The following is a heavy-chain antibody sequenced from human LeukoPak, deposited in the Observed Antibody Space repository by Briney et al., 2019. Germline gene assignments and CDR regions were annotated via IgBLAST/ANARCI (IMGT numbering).Heavy chain of an antibody. V-gene: IGHV3-23*01. CDR2: ISGSGGST. CDR3: AREVSEGFDF. D-gene: IGHD3-22*01. J-gene: IGHJ4*02. CDR1: GFTFSSYA. Sequence: GGSLRLSCAASGFTFSSYAMSWVRQAPGKGLEWVSAISGSGGSTYYADSVKGRFTISRDNAKNSLYLQMNSLRAEDTALYYCAREVSEGFDFWGQGTLVTVSS.